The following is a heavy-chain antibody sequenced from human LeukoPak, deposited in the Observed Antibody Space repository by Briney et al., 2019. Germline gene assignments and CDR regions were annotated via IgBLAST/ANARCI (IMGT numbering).Heavy chain of an antibody. CDR3: ARAESGSYSYYFDY. CDR1: GGSVSSGSYY. V-gene: IGHV4-61*01. Sequence: PSETLSLTCTVSGGSVSSGSYYWSWIRQPPGKGLEWIGYIYYSGSTNYNPSLKSRVTISVDTSKNQFSLKLSSVTAADTAVYYCARAESGSYSYYFDYWGREPWSPSPQ. D-gene: IGHD1-26*01. CDR2: IYYSGST. J-gene: IGHJ4*02.